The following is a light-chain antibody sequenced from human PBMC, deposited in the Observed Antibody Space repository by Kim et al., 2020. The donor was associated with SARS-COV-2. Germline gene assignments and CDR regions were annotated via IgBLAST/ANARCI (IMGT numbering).Light chain of an antibody. Sequence: SLSPGERATVSCRAIQSVSSYVAWYQQKPGQAPRLLIYDAANRAAGIPARFSGSGSGTDFTLTISSLGPEDFAVYYCQQRSSWPLTFGGGTKVEI. CDR2: DAA. V-gene: IGKV3-11*01. CDR3: QQRSSWPLT. J-gene: IGKJ4*01. CDR1: QSVSSY.